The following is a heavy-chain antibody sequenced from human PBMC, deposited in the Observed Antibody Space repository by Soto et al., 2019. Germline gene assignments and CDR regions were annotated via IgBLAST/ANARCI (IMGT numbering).Heavy chain of an antibody. J-gene: IGHJ4*02. CDR1: GFTFSSYG. D-gene: IGHD1-26*01. Sequence: GGSLRLSCAASGFTFSSYGMHWVRQAPGKGLEWVAVISYDGSNKYYADSVKGRFTISRDNSKNTLYLQMNSLRAEDTAVYYCAGVGATSPFAFHYWGQGTLVTVSS. CDR2: ISYDGSNK. CDR3: AGVGATSPFAFHY. V-gene: IGHV3-30*03.